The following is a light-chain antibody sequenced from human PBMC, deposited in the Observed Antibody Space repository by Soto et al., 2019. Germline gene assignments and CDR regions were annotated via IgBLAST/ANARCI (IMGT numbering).Light chain of an antibody. V-gene: IGLV2-8*01. CDR3: SSYAGSNTVYV. CDR1: SSDVGAYNS. Sequence: QSVLTQPPSASGSPGQSVTISCAGTSSDVGAYNSVSWYQQHPGKAPELMIYEVSKRPLGVPDRFSGSKSGNTASLTVSGLQAEDEADYYCSSYAGSNTVYVFGTGTKLTVL. J-gene: IGLJ1*01. CDR2: EVS.